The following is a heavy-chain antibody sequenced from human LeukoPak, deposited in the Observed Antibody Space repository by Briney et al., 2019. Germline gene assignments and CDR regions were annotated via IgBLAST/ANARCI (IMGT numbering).Heavy chain of an antibody. CDR3: ARTRGNAFDI. D-gene: IGHD3-10*01. CDR2: IDTDGSTT. CDR1: RFTFSNYW. V-gene: IGHV3-74*01. J-gene: IGHJ3*02. Sequence: GGSLRLSCAASRFTFSNYWMHWVRQAPGKGLVWVSRIDTDGSTTRYADSVKGRFTVSRDNAENTLYLQMDSLRAEDTALYYCARTRGNAFDIWGQGTMVTVSS.